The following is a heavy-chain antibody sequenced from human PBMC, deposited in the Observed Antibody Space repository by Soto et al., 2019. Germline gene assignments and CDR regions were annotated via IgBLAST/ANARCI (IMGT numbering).Heavy chain of an antibody. D-gene: IGHD2-15*01. CDR3: ARVLLDIIGDHYDGRDV. V-gene: IGHV1-69*02. Sequence: QVQLVQSGAEVKKPGSSVKVSCKASGGTFSSYTISWVRQAPGQGLEWMGRIIPILGIANYAQKFQGRVTITADKSTSTAYREQSSMSCKNTAVYYWARVLLDIIGDHYDGRDVWGHGTTVTVSS. J-gene: IGHJ6*02. CDR2: IIPILGIA. CDR1: GGTFSSYT.